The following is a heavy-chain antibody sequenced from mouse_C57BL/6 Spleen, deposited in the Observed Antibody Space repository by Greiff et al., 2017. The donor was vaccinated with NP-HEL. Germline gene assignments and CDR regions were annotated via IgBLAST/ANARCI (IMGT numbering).Heavy chain of an antibody. Sequence: EVKLVESGGDLVKPGGSLKLSCAASGFTFSSYGMSWVRQTPDKRLEWVATISSGGSYTYYPDSVKGRFTISRDNAKNTLYLQMSSLKSEDTAMYYCARQGTRYYFDYWGQGTTLTVSS. CDR1: GFTFSSYG. D-gene: IGHD3-3*01. CDR3: ARQGTRYYFDY. CDR2: ISSGGSYT. J-gene: IGHJ2*01. V-gene: IGHV5-6*01.